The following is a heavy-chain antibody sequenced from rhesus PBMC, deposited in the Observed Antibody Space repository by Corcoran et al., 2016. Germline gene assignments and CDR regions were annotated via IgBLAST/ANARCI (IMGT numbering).Heavy chain of an antibody. J-gene: IGHJ4*01. CDR3: ARDVRWGDYFY. Sequence: QVQLVQSGADVKKPGSSVKVSCKASGYTFTNYYIHWVRQTPGHGLEWMGETTPKPGGTDYAQKFQGRVTMTRDTSTNTAYMELTSLRSEDTAMYFCARDVRWGDYFYWGQGVLVTVSS. D-gene: IGHD3-34*01. CDR2: TTPKPGGT. V-gene: IGHV1-138*01. CDR1: GYTFTNYY.